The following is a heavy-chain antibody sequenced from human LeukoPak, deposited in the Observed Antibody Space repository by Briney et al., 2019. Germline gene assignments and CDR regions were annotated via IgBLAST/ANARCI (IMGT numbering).Heavy chain of an antibody. CDR2: IYYSGST. V-gene: IGHV4-59*01. CDR1: GGSISSYY. J-gene: IGHJ4*02. Sequence: SETLSPTCTVSGGSISSYYWSWIRQPPGKGLEWIGYIYYSGSTNYNPSLKSRVTISVDTSKNQFSLKLSSVTAADTAVYYCARVGYYDFWSGSVGYYFDYWGQGTLVTVSS. D-gene: IGHD3-3*01. CDR3: ARVGYYDFWSGSVGYYFDY.